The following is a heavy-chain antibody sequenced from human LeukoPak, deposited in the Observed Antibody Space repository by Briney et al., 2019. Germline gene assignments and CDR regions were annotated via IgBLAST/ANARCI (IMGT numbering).Heavy chain of an antibody. CDR1: GFTFSSYS. Sequence: GGSLRLSCAASGFTFSSYSMSWVRQAPGKGLEWVSAISGSGGSTYYADSVEGRFTISRDNSKNTLYLQMNSLRAEDTAVYYCTGGYGGFDYWGQGTLVIVSS. CDR3: TGGYGGFDY. V-gene: IGHV3-23*01. J-gene: IGHJ4*02. D-gene: IGHD5-12*01. CDR2: ISGSGGST.